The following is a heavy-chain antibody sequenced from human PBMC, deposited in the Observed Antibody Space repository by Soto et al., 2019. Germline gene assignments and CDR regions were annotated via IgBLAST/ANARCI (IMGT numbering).Heavy chain of an antibody. CDR2: IYPGDSDT. D-gene: IGHD4-4*01. Sequence: LKISCKGSGYSFTIYWIGWVRQMPGKGLEWMGIIYPGDSDTRYSPSFQGQVTISADKSISTAYLQWSSLKASDTAMYYCARPRGNRYNWFDPWGQGTLVTVSS. J-gene: IGHJ5*02. CDR1: GYSFTIYW. V-gene: IGHV5-51*01. CDR3: ARPRGNRYNWFDP.